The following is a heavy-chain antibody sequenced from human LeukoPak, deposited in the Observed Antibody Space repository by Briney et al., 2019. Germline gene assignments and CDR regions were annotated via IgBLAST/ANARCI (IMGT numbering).Heavy chain of an antibody. Sequence: SETLSLTCTVSGGSISSYYWSWIRQPPGKGLEWIGYIYYSGSTNYNPSLKSRVTISVDTSKNQFSLKLSSVTAADTAVYYCARDYGLLRRDRYYYNGMDVWGQGTTVTVSS. CDR1: GGSISSYY. CDR3: ARDYGLLRRDRYYYNGMDV. CDR2: IYYSGST. V-gene: IGHV4-59*01. D-gene: IGHD2-21*02. J-gene: IGHJ6*02.